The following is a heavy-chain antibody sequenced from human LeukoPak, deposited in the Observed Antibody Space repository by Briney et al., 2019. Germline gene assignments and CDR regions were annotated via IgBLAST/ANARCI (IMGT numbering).Heavy chain of an antibody. J-gene: IGHJ6*02. Sequence: GGSLTLSCAASGFSFSSYAMHWVRQAPGPGLEWVAVISYDGSNKYYADSVKGRFIISRDNSKNTLYVQMNSLRAEDTAVYNCARDLRSEMDVWGRGTTVTVSS. CDR2: ISYDGSNK. V-gene: IGHV3-30*04. CDR1: GFSFSSYA. CDR3: ARDLRSEMDV.